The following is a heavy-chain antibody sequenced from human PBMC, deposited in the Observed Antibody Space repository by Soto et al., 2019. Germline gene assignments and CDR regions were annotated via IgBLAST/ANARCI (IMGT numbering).Heavy chain of an antibody. CDR2: FYDSGST. J-gene: IGHJ1*01. CDR1: GGSISARHTY. V-gene: IGHV4-39*01. CDR3: ARAPAS. Sequence: WETLCLTCTVSGGSISARHTYCGWIRQPPGKGLEWIRSFYDSGSTYYNPSLKSRVYISVDSSKNQFSLTLASLTAADTAVYYCARAPASWGKGTLVTVSP.